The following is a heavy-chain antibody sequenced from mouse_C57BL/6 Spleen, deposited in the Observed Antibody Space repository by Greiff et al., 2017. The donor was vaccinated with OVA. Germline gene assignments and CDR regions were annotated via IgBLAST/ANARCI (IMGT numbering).Heavy chain of an antibody. V-gene: IGHV7-4*01. CDR3: VKAYYYGTAAWCAY. CDR2: IRNKANGYTT. D-gene: IGHD1-1*01. Sequence: EVMLVESGGGLVQPGASLRLSCAASGFTFTDYYMSWVRQPPGKAPEWLALIRNKANGYTTEYTASVKGRLTISRDTSQNILYLQKNTLRAEDSATYYCVKAYYYGTAAWCAYWGQGTLVTVSA. J-gene: IGHJ3*01. CDR1: GFTFTDYY.